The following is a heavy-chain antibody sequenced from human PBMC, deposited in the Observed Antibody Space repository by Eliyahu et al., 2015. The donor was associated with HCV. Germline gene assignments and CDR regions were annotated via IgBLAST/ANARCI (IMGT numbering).Heavy chain of an antibody. CDR3: ARERVVAATYYFDY. CDR1: GGTFSSYA. Sequence: QVQLVQSGAEVKKPGSSVKVSCKASGGTFSSYAISWVRQAPGQGLEWMGRIIPILGIANYAQKFQGRVTITADKSTSTAYMELSSLRSEDTAVYYCARERVVAATYYFDYWGQGTLVTVSS. V-gene: IGHV1-69*04. D-gene: IGHD2-15*01. J-gene: IGHJ4*02. CDR2: IIPILGIA.